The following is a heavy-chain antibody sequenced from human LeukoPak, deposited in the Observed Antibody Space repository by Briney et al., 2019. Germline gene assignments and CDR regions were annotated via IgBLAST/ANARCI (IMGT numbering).Heavy chain of an antibody. Sequence: PSETLSLTCTVSGGSISSHYWSWIRQPPGKGLEWIGYIYYSGSTNYNPSLKSRVTISVDTSKNQFSLRLSSVTAADTAVYYCARAYHTIVVVPVSVWFDPWGQGTLVTVSS. CDR3: ARAYHTIVVVPVSVWFDP. CDR2: IYYSGST. D-gene: IGHD2-2*01. CDR1: GGSISSHY. V-gene: IGHV4-59*11. J-gene: IGHJ5*02.